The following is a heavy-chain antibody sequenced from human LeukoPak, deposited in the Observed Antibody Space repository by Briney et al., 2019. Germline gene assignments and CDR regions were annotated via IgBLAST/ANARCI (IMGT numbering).Heavy chain of an antibody. Sequence: ASVKVSCKASGYTLTDYYIHWVRQAPGQGLEWMGWITPNSGGTNYAQKLQGRVTMTTDTSTSTAYMELRSLRSDDTAVYYCARSGGYDSSGYYWDDYFDYWGQGTLVTVSS. J-gene: IGHJ4*02. CDR3: ARSGGYDSSGYYWDDYFDY. D-gene: IGHD3-22*01. CDR2: ITPNSGGT. CDR1: GYTLTDYY. V-gene: IGHV1-2*02.